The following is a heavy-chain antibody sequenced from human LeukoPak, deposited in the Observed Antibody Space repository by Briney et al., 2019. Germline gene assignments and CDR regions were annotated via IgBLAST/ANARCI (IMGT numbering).Heavy chain of an antibody. CDR3: LKRKDHQYFDY. CDR1: RFAFSSYG. Sequence: GGSLRLSCAASRFAFSSYGMTWVRQAPGKGLEWVSTITPSGATTYYADSVKGRFTISRDNTKNTLFLQMNSLRAEDTAIYYCLKRKDHQYFDYRGQGTLVTVSS. CDR2: ITPSGATT. V-gene: IGHV3-23*01. J-gene: IGHJ4*02.